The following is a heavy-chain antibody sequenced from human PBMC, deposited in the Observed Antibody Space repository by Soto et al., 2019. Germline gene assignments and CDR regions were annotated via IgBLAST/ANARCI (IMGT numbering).Heavy chain of an antibody. CDR3: ARVLRPAAGTWSLDY. CDR2: INPNSGGT. V-gene: IGHV1-2*04. Sequence: GASVKVSCKASRYSFTGYYLHWVRQAPGQGLEWMGWINPNSGGTNYAQKFQGWVTMTRDTSISTAYMELSRLRSDDTAVYYCARVLRPAAGTWSLDYWGQGTLVTVSS. J-gene: IGHJ4*02. D-gene: IGHD6-13*01. CDR1: RYSFTGYY.